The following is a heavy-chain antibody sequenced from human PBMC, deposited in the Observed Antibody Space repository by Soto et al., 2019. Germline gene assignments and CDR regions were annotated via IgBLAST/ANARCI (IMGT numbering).Heavy chain of an antibody. D-gene: IGHD1-26*01. CDR2: ISTYNGIT. J-gene: IGHJ6*02. CDR3: TRDHGIVGASYYTYYGMDV. V-gene: IGHV1-18*01. Sequence: ASVKVSCKASDYTFTSYGISWVRQAPGQGLEWMRWISTYNGITNYAQKVQGRVTMTTDTSTTTAYMELRSLTFDDTAVYYCTRDHGIVGASYYTYYGMDVWGQGTTVTVSS. CDR1: DYTFTSYG.